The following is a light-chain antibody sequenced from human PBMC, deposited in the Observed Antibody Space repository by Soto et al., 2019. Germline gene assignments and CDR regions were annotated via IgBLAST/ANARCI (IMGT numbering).Light chain of an antibody. J-gene: IGLJ7*01. CDR1: GSNIDNYY. CDR3: GTWDSSLRVGV. Sequence: QSVLTQPPSVSAAPGQKVTISCSASGSNIDNYYVSWYQQVPGTAPKLLIYENVKRPSGIPDRFSGSKSGTSATLGITGLQTGDEADYYCGTWDSSLRVGVFGGGTQLTVL. CDR2: ENV. V-gene: IGLV1-51*02.